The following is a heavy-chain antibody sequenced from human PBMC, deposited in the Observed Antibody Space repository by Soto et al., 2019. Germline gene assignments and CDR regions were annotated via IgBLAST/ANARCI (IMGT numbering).Heavy chain of an antibody. CDR3: ARGDRGGSGSPASYYYSGWDV. D-gene: IGHD3-10*01. J-gene: IGHJ6*02. Sequence: DVQLLESGGNLVQPGGSLTLSCSASGFTLSSYAMSWVRQAPGKGLEWVSSISAGGDMTYNSDSVKGRFTISRDNANNAVFLQMHHLRNEDTALYYCARGDRGGSGSPASYYYSGWDVWGQGATVTVS. CDR2: ISAGGDMT. V-gene: IGHV3-23*01. CDR1: GFTLSSYA.